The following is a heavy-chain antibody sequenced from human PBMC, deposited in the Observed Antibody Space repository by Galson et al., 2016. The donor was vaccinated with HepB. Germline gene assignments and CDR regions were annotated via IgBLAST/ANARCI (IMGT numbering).Heavy chain of an antibody. CDR2: INGGSA. CDR3: ARAFRYGTGWYGRNDC. D-gene: IGHD6-19*01. V-gene: IGHV3-23*01. CDR1: GFTLNSFA. J-gene: IGHJ4*02. Sequence: SLRLSCAASGFTLNSFAMSWVRQAPGKGLEWVSAINGGSAHYADSVQGRFTISRDTSKNTLYLEMNSLRAEDTAIYYCARAFRYGTGWYGRNDCWGRGTQVTVSS.